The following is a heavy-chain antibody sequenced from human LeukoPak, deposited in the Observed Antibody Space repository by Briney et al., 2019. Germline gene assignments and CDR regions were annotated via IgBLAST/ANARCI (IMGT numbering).Heavy chain of an antibody. CDR3: ERDLYSSGWYGYYYGMDV. CDR1: GFTFSSYS. Sequence: GGSLRLSCAASGFTFSSYSMNWVRQAPGKGLEWVSYISSSSRTIYYADSVKGRFTISRDNAKNSLYLQMNSLRAEDTAVYYCERDLYSSGWYGYYYGMDVWGQGTTVTV. J-gene: IGHJ6*02. D-gene: IGHD6-19*01. V-gene: IGHV3-48*01. CDR2: ISSSSRTI.